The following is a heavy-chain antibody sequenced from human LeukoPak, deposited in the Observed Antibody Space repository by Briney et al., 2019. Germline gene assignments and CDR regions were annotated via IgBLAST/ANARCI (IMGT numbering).Heavy chain of an antibody. V-gene: IGHV1-3*01. CDR3: ARVRDGGSSGYYYGFGDY. Sequence: ASVKVSCKASGYTFTSYAMHWVRQAPGQRLEWMGWINAGNGNTKYSQKLQGRVTMTTDTSTSTAYMELRSLRSDDTAVYYCARVRDGGSSGYYYGFGDYWGQGTLVTVSS. J-gene: IGHJ4*02. CDR1: GYTFTSYA. D-gene: IGHD3-22*01. CDR2: INAGNGNT.